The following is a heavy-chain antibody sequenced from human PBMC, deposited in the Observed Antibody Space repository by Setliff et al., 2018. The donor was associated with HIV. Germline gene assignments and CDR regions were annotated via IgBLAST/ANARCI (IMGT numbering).Heavy chain of an antibody. CDR2: LYYSGST. J-gene: IGHJ3*02. D-gene: IGHD3-22*01. CDR1: GGSISSSNYY. CDR3: ARLPFSGYLRIDAFDI. Sequence: SETLSLTCTVSGGSISSSNYYWGWIRQPPGRGLEWIGSLYYSGSTYYNPSLKSRVTVSVDTSKNQFSLKLTSVTAADTAVYYCARLPFSGYLRIDAFDIWGQGTMVTVSS. V-gene: IGHV4-39*01.